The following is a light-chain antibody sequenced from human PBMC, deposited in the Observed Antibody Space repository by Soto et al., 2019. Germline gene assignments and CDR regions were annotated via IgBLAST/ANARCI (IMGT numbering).Light chain of an antibody. Sequence: QAVVTQEPSLTVSPGGTVTLTCGSSTGAVTSGHYPYWFQQKPGQAPRALIYDTNNKHPWTPARFSGSLLGDKAALTLSGAQPEDEADYFCLLFYSDIRGVFGGGTKLTVL. CDR2: DTN. CDR3: LLFYSDIRGV. J-gene: IGLJ3*02. V-gene: IGLV7-46*01. CDR1: TGAVTSGHY.